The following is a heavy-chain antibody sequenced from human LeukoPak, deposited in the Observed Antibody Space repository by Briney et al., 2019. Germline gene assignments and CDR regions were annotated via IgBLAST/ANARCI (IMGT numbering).Heavy chain of an antibody. D-gene: IGHD3-10*01. CDR1: GFTFSDYY. Sequence: GGSLRLTCAASGFTFSDYYMTWIRQAPGKGLEWVSRISTSGTNKYYADAVKGRFTISRDNARNSVYLQMNSLRAEDTAVYYCAKKGYAGSGTYSYYFDYWGQGALVTVSS. V-gene: IGHV3-11*04. CDR2: ISTSGTNK. CDR3: AKKGYAGSGTYSYYFDY. J-gene: IGHJ4*02.